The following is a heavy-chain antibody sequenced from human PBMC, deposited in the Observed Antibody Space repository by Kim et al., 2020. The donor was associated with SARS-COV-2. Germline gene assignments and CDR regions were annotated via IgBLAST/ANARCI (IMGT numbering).Heavy chain of an antibody. CDR3: ARDGDTAMVGWFDY. CDR2: IWYDGSNK. Sequence: GGSLRLSCAASGFTFSSYGMHWVRQAPGKGLEWVAVIWYDGSNKYYADSVKGRFIISRDNSKNTLYLQMNSLRAEDTAVYYCARDGDTAMVGWFDYWGQGTLVTVSS. D-gene: IGHD5-18*01. CDR1: GFTFSSYG. V-gene: IGHV3-33*01. J-gene: IGHJ4*02.